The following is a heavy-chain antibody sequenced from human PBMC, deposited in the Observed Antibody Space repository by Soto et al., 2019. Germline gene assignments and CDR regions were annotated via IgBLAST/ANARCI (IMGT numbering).Heavy chain of an antibody. V-gene: IGHV1-18*01. D-gene: IGHD3-16*01. CDR3: ARGGDYDNTWGKLSHYGLDV. CDR2: ISPYNDYT. CDR1: GYTFIRYG. J-gene: IGHJ6*01. Sequence: QVQLVQSAAEVKKPGASVRVSCKASGYTFIRYGIAWVRQAPGQGLEWMGWISPYNDYTIYAQKLQGRVTMTADTSTRTVYMELRGLKSDDTAVYSCARGGDYDNTWGKLSHYGLDVW.